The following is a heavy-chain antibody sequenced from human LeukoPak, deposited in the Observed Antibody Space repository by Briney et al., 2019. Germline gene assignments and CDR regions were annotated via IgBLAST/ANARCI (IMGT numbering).Heavy chain of an antibody. J-gene: IGHJ4*02. CDR3: ARDRKTYYDFWSGYRHTGIDY. CDR2: ISSSSSTI. D-gene: IGHD3-3*01. Sequence: GGSLRLSCAASGFTFSSYSMNWVRQAPGKGLEWVSYISSSSSTIYYADSVKGRFTISRDNAKNSVYLQMNSLRAEDTAVYYCARDRKTYYDFWSGYRHTGIDYWGQGTLVTVSS. CDR1: GFTFSSYS. V-gene: IGHV3-48*01.